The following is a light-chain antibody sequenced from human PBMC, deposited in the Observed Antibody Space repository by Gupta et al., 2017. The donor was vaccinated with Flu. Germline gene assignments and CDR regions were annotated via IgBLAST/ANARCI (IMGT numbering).Light chain of an antibody. V-gene: IGKV1-39*01. CDR2: AAS. CDR3: QQSYSTLWT. J-gene: IGKJ1*01. CDR1: QSISSY. Sequence: DIQMTQSPSSLSASVGDRVTITCRASQSISSYLNWYQQKPGKAPKLLIYAASSLQSGVPSRFSGSGSGTDCTLTISSLQPEDFATHYCQQSYSTLWTFGQGTKVEIK.